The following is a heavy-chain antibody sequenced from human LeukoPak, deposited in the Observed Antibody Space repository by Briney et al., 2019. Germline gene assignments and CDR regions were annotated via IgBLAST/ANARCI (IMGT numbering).Heavy chain of an antibody. CDR1: GGTFSSYA. CDR2: MNPNSGNT. CDR3: ATTMVRGVISFKGNPSRRVESRRDMDV. D-gene: IGHD3-10*01. Sequence: EASVKVSCKASGGTFSSYAINWVRQATGQGLEWMGWMNPNSGNTGYAQKFQGRVTMTRNTSISTAYMELSSLRSEDTAVYYCATTMVRGVISFKGNPSRRVESRRDMDVWGKGTTVTISS. J-gene: IGHJ6*03. V-gene: IGHV1-8*02.